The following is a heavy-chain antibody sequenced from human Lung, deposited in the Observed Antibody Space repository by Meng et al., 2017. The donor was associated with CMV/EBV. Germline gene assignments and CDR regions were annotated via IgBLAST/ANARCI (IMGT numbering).Heavy chain of an antibody. CDR2: VRHDGTNK. V-gene: IGHV3-30*02. D-gene: IGHD3-16*01. CDR3: AKDLLLFGGPNAYFDQ. Sequence: SCAASGFRFDDCGMHWVRQTPGKGLEWVAFVRHDGTNKFYAASVKGRFTISRDNSKSTVYLQMNSLRPEDSALYYCAKDLLLFGGPNAYFDQCGQGPLVTVSS. J-gene: IGHJ4*02. CDR1: GFRFDDCG.